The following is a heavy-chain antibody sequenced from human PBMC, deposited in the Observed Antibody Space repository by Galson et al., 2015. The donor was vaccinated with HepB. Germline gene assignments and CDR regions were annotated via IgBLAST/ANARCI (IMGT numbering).Heavy chain of an antibody. Sequence: SLRLSCAASGFTFSSYEMNWVRQAPGKGLEWVSYISSSGRTISHADSVKGRFTISSYNAKNSLYLQLNSLRAEDTAVYYCARDAVAAAGAGGFDYWGQGTLLTVSS. CDR3: ARDAVAAAGAGGFDY. J-gene: IGHJ4*02. CDR1: GFTFSSYE. CDR2: ISSSGRTI. D-gene: IGHD6-13*01. V-gene: IGHV3-48*03.